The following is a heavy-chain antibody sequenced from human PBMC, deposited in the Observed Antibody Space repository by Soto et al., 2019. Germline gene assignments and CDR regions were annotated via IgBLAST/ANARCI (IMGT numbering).Heavy chain of an antibody. CDR2: INHSGST. CDR3: ARSAKIHCNSTSCYSPINWFDP. CDR1: GGSFSGYY. Sequence: SETLSLTCAVYGGSFSGYYWSWIRQPPGKGLEWIGEINHSGSTNYNPSLKSRVTITVDTSKNQFSLKLSSVTAADTAVYYCARSAKIHCNSTSCYSPINWFDPWGQGTLVTVSS. J-gene: IGHJ5*02. V-gene: IGHV4-34*01. D-gene: IGHD2-2*01.